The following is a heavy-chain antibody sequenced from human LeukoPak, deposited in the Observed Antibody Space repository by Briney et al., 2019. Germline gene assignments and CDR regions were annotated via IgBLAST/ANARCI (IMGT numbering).Heavy chain of an antibody. V-gene: IGHV4-59*11. Sequence: SETLSLTCTVSGGSISSHYWSWIRQPPGKGLEWIGYIYYSGSTNYNPSLKRRVTISVDTSKNQFSLKLSSVTAADTAVYYCARDPEGSSGNDLGFDYWGQGTLVTVSS. CDR1: GGSISSHY. D-gene: IGHD4-23*01. J-gene: IGHJ4*02. CDR3: ARDPEGSSGNDLGFDY. CDR2: IYYSGST.